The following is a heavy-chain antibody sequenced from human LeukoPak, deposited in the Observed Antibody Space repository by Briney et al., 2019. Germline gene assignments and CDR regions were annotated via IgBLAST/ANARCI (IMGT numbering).Heavy chain of an antibody. CDR3: ARQYSSGWYWNY. J-gene: IGHJ4*02. CDR1: GFSLTTSGMC. D-gene: IGHD6-13*01. Sequence: QTLSLTCTFSGFSLTTSGMCASWIRQPPGKALEWLARIDWDDDKYYSTSLKTRLTISKDTSKNQVVLTMTNMDPVDTATYYCARQYSSGWYWNYWGQGTLVTVSS. CDR2: IDWDDDK. V-gene: IGHV2-70*11.